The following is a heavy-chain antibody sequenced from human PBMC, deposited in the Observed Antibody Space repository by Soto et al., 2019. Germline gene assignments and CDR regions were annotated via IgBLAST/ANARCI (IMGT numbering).Heavy chain of an antibody. CDR2: IYPGDSDT. Sequence: GESLKISCRTSGYRFTSYWIGWVRQMPGKGLEWMGIIYPGDSDTRYSPSFQGQVTISADKSISTAYLQWSSLKASDTAMYYCARHSHCSSTSCYTRVYYYYYGMDVWGQGTTVTVSS. CDR1: GYRFTSYW. J-gene: IGHJ6*02. D-gene: IGHD2-2*02. V-gene: IGHV5-51*01. CDR3: ARHSHCSSTSCYTRVYYYYYGMDV.